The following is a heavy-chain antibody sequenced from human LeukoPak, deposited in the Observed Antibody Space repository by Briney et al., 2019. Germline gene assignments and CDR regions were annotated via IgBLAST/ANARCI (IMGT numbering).Heavy chain of an antibody. CDR3: TGHREMDSYEAFDM. J-gene: IGHJ3*02. Sequence: SETQSLTCIVPGGSTSSYYWSWIRHPPGQGLEWIGFIVYSGSTNYNPPLKSRVTISIDTSNNQLSLKLRSVTAAVTALYYFTGHREMDSYEAFDMWGQGTMVTVSS. CDR2: IVYSGST. D-gene: IGHD5-24*01. V-gene: IGHV4-59*08. CDR1: GGSTSSYY.